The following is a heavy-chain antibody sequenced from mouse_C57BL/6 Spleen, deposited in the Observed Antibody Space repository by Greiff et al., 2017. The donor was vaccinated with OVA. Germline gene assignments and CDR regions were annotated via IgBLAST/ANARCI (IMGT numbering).Heavy chain of an antibody. D-gene: IGHD2-12*01. J-gene: IGHJ2*01. Sequence: VQLKQPGAELVRPGSSVKLSCKASGYTFTSYWMDWVKQRPGQGLEWIGNIYPSDSETHYNQKFKDKATLTVDKSSSTAYMQLSSLTSEDSAVYYCARGAYYSLNYFDYWGQGTTLTVSS. CDR3: ARGAYYSLNYFDY. CDR1: GYTFTSYW. CDR2: IYPSDSET. V-gene: IGHV1-61*01.